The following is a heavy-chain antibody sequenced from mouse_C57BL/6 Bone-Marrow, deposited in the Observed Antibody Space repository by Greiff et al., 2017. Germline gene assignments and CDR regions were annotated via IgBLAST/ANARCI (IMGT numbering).Heavy chain of an antibody. CDR2: IDPSDSYT. D-gene: IGHD1-1*01. Sequence: QVQLQQPGAELVMPGASVKLSCKASGYTFTSYWMHWVKQRPGQGLEWIGEIDPSDSYTNYNQKFKGKSTLTVDKSSSTAYMQLSSLTSEDSAVYYCARGMYYYGSSYCYAMDYWGQGTSVTVSS. CDR1: GYTFTSYW. CDR3: ARGMYYYGSSYCYAMDY. J-gene: IGHJ4*01. V-gene: IGHV1-69*01.